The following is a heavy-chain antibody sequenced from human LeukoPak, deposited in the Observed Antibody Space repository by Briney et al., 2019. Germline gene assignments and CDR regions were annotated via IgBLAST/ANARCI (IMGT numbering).Heavy chain of an antibody. V-gene: IGHV1-46*01. D-gene: IGHD1-26*01. CDR3: ARDNSVGDTAWWFDP. J-gene: IGHJ5*02. CDR2: INPSGGST. CDR1: GYTFTSYY. Sequence: ASVKVSCKASGYTFTSYYMHWVRQAPGQGLEWMGNINPSGGSTSYAQKFQGRVTMTRDMSTSTDYMELSSLRSEDTAVYYCARDNSVGDTAWWFDPWGQGTLVTVSS.